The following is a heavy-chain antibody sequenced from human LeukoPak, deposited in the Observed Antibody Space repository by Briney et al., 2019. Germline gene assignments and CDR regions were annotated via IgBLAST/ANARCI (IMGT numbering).Heavy chain of an antibody. Sequence: ASVKVSCKVSGYTLTELSMHWVRQAPGKGLEWVGGFDPEDGETIYAQKFQGRVTMTEDTSTDTAYMELSSLRSEDTAVYYCATVSRKSSWPDYWGQGTLVTVSS. CDR1: GYTLTELS. D-gene: IGHD6-13*01. J-gene: IGHJ4*02. CDR2: FDPEDGET. V-gene: IGHV1-24*01. CDR3: ATVSRKSSWPDY.